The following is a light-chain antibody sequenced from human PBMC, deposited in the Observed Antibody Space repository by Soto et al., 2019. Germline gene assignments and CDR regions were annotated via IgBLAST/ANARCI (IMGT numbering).Light chain of an antibody. V-gene: IGKV3-20*01. CDR1: QSVSSY. Sequence: IVVTQSPSTLSLPPAERATLSCSASQSVSSYLAWYQQKPGQAPRLLIYGASSRATGIPDRFSGSGSGTDFTLTISRLEPEDFAVYYCQQYGSSPPWTFGQGTKVDIK. CDR2: GAS. CDR3: QQYGSSPPWT. J-gene: IGKJ1*01.